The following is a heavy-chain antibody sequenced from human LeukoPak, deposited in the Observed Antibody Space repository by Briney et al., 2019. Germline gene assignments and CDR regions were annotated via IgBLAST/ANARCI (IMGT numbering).Heavy chain of an antibody. Sequence: SETLSLTCTVSGASISRSYWSWLRQPPGKGLEWIGYTSYSGDTNYNPSLESRVTISIDTPKNLFSLRMSSVTAADTAIYYCARGAGGPEYWGQGIMVTVSS. V-gene: IGHV4-59*01. CDR2: TSYSGDT. J-gene: IGHJ4*02. CDR1: GASISRSY. CDR3: ARGAGGPEY. D-gene: IGHD3-16*01.